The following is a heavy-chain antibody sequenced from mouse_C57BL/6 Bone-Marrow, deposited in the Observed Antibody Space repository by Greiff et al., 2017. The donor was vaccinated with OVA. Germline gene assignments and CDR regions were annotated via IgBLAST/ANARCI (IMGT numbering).Heavy chain of an antibody. CDR1: GFTFSDYG. Sequence: EVKVVESGGGLVKPGGSLKLSCAASGFTFSDYGMHWVRQAPEKGLEWVAYISSGSSTIYYADTVKGRFTISRDNAKNTLFLQMTSLRSEDTAMYYCARRVGGWFAYWGQGTLVTVSA. CDR3: ARRVGGWFAY. D-gene: IGHD1-1*02. J-gene: IGHJ3*01. V-gene: IGHV5-17*01. CDR2: ISSGSSTI.